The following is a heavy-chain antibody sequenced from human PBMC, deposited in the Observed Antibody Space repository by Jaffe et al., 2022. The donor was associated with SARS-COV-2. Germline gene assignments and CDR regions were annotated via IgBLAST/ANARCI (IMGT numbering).Heavy chain of an antibody. CDR2: IYYSGST. CDR3: ARAGNDSSGPGAFDI. V-gene: IGHV4-59*01. D-gene: IGHD3-22*01. Sequence: QVQLQESGPGLVKPSETLSLTCTVSGGSISSYYWSWIRQPPGKGLEWIGYIYYSGSTNYNPSLKSRVTISVDTSKNQFSLKLSSVTAADTAVYYCARAGNDSSGPGAFDIWGQGTMVTVSS. CDR1: GGSISSYY. J-gene: IGHJ3*02.